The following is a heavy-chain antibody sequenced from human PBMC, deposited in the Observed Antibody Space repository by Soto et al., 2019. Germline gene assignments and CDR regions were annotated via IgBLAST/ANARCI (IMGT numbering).Heavy chain of an antibody. V-gene: IGHV3-15*07. Sequence: EVELVESGGGLGKPGGSLRLSCAASGFTFSNAWMNWVRQPPGKGLEWVGLIKSKTDDGTADYATPVKGRFSISRDNSKNTQYLQMNSLKTEDTAVYYCTTDRFGGVIPAYFYYYGMDVWGQGTTVTVSS. CDR2: IKSKTDDGTA. J-gene: IGHJ6*02. CDR3: TTDRFGGVIPAYFYYYGMDV. CDR1: GFTFSNAW. D-gene: IGHD3-16*02.